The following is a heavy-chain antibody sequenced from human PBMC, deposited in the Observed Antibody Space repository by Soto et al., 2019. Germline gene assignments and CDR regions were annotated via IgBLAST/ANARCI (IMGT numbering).Heavy chain of an antibody. J-gene: IGHJ6*03. CDR3: ARHMNYYYYYMDV. CDR2: IYYSGST. V-gene: IGHV4-59*08. D-gene: IGHD3-16*01. Sequence: QVQLQESGPGLVKPSETLSLTCTVSGGSISSYYWSWIRQPPGKGLEWIGYIYYSGSTNYNPSLKSRGTISVDTSKNQFSLKLSSVTAADTAVYYCARHMNYYYYYMDVWGKGTTVTVSS. CDR1: GGSISSYY.